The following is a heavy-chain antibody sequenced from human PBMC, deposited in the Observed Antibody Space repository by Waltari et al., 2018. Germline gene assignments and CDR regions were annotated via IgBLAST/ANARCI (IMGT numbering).Heavy chain of an antibody. CDR1: GFTFGDHA. Sequence: EVQLVESGGGLVQPGRSLRLSCTTSGFTFGDHALSWFRQAPEKGLELVGFIRSKTYGGTADSAASVRGRFTVSRDDSKSIAYLEMYSLKTEDTAVYYCSRVSASGDGMDVWGQGTTVTVSS. D-gene: IGHD3-16*01. V-gene: IGHV3-49*03. CDR2: IRSKTYGGTA. J-gene: IGHJ6*02. CDR3: SRVSASGDGMDV.